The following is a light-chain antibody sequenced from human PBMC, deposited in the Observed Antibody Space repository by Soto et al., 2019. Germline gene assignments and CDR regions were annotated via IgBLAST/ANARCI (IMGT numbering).Light chain of an antibody. V-gene: IGKV3-15*01. J-gene: IGKJ4*01. Sequence: EIVMTQSPATLSVSPGERATLSCRASQSVSSNLAWYQQKPGQTPKLLIFVASTRATGIPARFSGSGSGTEFTLTISSLQSEGFAVYYCQQYNVWPLTFGGGTKVEFK. CDR3: QQYNVWPLT. CDR1: QSVSSN. CDR2: VAS.